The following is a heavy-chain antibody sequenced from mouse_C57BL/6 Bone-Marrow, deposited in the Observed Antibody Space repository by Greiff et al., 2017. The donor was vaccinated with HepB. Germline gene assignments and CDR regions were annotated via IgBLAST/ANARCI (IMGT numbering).Heavy chain of an antibody. CDR2: IDPSDSYT. CDR1: GYTFTSYW. V-gene: IGHV1-50*01. J-gene: IGHJ4*01. CDR3: ARGGWDGNYDYYAMDY. Sequence: QVQLQQPGAELVKPGASVKLSCKASGYTFTSYWMQWVKQRPGQGLEWIGEIDPSDSYTNYNQKFKGKATLTVDTSSSTAYMQLSSLTSEDSAVYYCARGGWDGNYDYYAMDYWGQGTSVTVSS. D-gene: IGHD2-1*01.